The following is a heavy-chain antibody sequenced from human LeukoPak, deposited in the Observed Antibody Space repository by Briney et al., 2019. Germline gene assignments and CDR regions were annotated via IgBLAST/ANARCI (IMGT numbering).Heavy chain of an antibody. Sequence: GGSLRLSCEVSGFTFSSYSMHWVRQAPGKGLEWVAFIRYDGSNKYYADSVKGRFTISRDNSKNTLYLQMNSLRAEDTAVYYCAKVGYCSSTSCHYGGGYYYYYMDVWGKGTTVTISS. D-gene: IGHD2-2*01. V-gene: IGHV3-30*02. CDR3: AKVGYCSSTSCHYGGGYYYYYMDV. J-gene: IGHJ6*03. CDR1: GFTFSSYS. CDR2: IRYDGSNK.